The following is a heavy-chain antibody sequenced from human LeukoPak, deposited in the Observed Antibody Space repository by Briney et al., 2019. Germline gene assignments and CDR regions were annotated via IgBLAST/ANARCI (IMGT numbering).Heavy chain of an antibody. CDR3: ARVPYGSGSYGP. V-gene: IGHV4-39*07. Sequence: SATLSLTCTVSGGSISSSSYYWGWIRQPPGKGLEWIGSIYYSGSTNYNPSLKSRVTISVDKSKNQFSLKLSSVTAADTAVYYCARVPYGSGSYGPWGQGTLVTVSS. D-gene: IGHD3-10*01. CDR2: IYYSGST. CDR1: GGSISSSSYY. J-gene: IGHJ5*02.